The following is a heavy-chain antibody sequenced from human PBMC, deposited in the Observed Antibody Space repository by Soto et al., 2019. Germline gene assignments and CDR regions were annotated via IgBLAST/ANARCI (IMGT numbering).Heavy chain of an antibody. J-gene: IGHJ4*02. CDR3: ARRSGSSGWYGIDY. CDR2: ISNSGSTT. CDR1: GFTFSDYY. D-gene: IGHD6-19*01. Sequence: QVQLVESGGGLVKPGGSLRLSCAASGFTFSDYYMSWIRQAPGKGLEWISYISNSGSTTYYADSVKGRLTISRDNAENSLSLQMPSLRVDDTAVYYCARRSGSSGWYGIDYWGQGTLVTVSP. V-gene: IGHV3-11*01.